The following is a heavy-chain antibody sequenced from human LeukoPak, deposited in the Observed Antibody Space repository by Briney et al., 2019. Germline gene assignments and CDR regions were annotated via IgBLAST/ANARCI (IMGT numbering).Heavy chain of an antibody. D-gene: IGHD1-26*01. CDR2: ISGSGGST. J-gene: IGHJ4*02. CDR1: GFTFSSYA. CDR3: AVGSYLGRNFDY. Sequence: KSGGSLRLSCAASGFTFSSYAMSWVRQAPGKGLEWVSAISGSGGSTYYADSVKGRFTISRDNSKNTLYLQMNSLRAEDTAVYYSAVGSYLGRNFDYWGQGTLVTVSS. V-gene: IGHV3-23*01.